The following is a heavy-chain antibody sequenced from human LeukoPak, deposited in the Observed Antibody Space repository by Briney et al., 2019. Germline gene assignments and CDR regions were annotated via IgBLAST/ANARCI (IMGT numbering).Heavy chain of an antibody. CDR3: ARGLGSYGWYFDY. V-gene: IGHV4-30-2*01. CDR1: GGSISSGGYS. J-gene: IGHJ4*02. CDR2: IYHSGSA. Sequence: SETLSLTCAVSGGSISSGGYSWSWIRQPPGKGLEWIGYIYHSGSAYYNPSLKSRVTISVDRSKNQFSLKLSSVTAADTAVYYCARGLGSYGWYFDYWGQGTLVTVSS. D-gene: IGHD5-18*01.